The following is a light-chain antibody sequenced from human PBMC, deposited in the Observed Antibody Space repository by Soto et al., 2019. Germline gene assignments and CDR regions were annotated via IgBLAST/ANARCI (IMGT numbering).Light chain of an antibody. CDR2: EVT. V-gene: IGLV2-8*01. CDR1: SSDVGGYNY. CDR3: SSYTTSVRV. Sequence: SALTQPPAASGCPGQSVTISCTGTSSDVGGYNYVSWYQQYPGKAPKLLIYEVTKRPSGVPDRFSGSKSGNTASLTVSGLQIDDEADYYCSSYTTSVRVFGTGTKVTVL. J-gene: IGLJ1*01.